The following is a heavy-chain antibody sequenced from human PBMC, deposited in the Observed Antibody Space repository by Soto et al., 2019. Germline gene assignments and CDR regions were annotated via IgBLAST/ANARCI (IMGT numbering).Heavy chain of an antibody. CDR1: GDTFTSYG. V-gene: IGHV1-18*04. J-gene: IGHJ4*02. D-gene: IGHD2-2*01. Sequence: VAAVKVSCQACGDTFTSYGIIWVLQAPGQGLEWMGWISAYNGNTNYAQKLQGRVTMTTDTSTSTAYMELRSLRSDDTAVYYCAGYDSSPSSLALFAYWGQGT. CDR2: ISAYNGNT. CDR3: AGYDSSPSSLALFAY.